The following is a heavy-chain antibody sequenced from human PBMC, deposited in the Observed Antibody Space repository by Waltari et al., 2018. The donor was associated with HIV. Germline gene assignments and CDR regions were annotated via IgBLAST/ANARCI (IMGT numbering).Heavy chain of an antibody. V-gene: IGHV1-2*02. J-gene: IGHJ5*02. CDR2: INPNSGGT. Sequence: QVQLVQSGAEVKKPGASVKVSCKASGYTFTGYYMHWVRQAPGQGLEWMGWINPNSGGTNYAQKFQGRVTMTRDTSISTAYMELSRLRSDDTAVYYCARAGDCSGGSCAWFDPWGQGTLVTVSS. CDR3: ARAGDCSGGSCAWFDP. CDR1: GYTFTGYY. D-gene: IGHD2-15*01.